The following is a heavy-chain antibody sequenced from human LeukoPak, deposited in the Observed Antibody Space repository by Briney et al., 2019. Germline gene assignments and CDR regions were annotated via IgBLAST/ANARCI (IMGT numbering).Heavy chain of an antibody. J-gene: IGHJ3*02. CDR2: ISAYNGNT. V-gene: IGHV1-18*01. CDR1: GYTFTSYG. D-gene: IGHD5-24*01. Sequence: ASVKVSCKASGYTFTSYGISWVRQAPGQGLEWMGWISAYNGNTNYAQKLQGRVTMTTDTSTSTAYMELRSLRSDDTAVYYCARVEMATTSWGYAFDIWGQGTMVTVSS. CDR3: ARVEMATTSWGYAFDI.